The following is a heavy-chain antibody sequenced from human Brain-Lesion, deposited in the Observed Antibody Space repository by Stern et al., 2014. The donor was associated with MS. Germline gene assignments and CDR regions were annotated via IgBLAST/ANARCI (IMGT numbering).Heavy chain of an antibody. Sequence: QLQLQESGPGLVKPSQTLSLSCTVSGGSISSGGYYWSWIRQPAGKGLEWIGRIFNSGSTSYNPSPKSRVHHLIDTSKNQFSLRLNSMTAADTAVYYCARGRVVPGFQYYATDVWGQGTTVIVSS. CDR3: ARGRVVPGFQYYATDV. D-gene: IGHD2-2*01. CDR1: GGSISSGGYY. V-gene: IGHV4-61*02. J-gene: IGHJ6*02. CDR2: IFNSGST.